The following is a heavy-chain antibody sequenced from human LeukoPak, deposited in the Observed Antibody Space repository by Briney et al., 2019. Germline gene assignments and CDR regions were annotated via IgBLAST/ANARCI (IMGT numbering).Heavy chain of an antibody. CDR1: GGSFSSYA. V-gene: IGHV1-69*04. CDR2: IIPIFGIA. Sequence: GASAKVSSKDSGGSFSSYAISGVRQAPGQGLEWMGRIIPIFGIANYAQKFQGRVTITAGKSTSSAYMELSSLRSEDTAVYYCAEQDESRRYDGSGSYYNVCGQGALFTVSS. CDR3: AEQDESRRYDGSGSYYNV. D-gene: IGHD3-10*01. J-gene: IGHJ4*02.